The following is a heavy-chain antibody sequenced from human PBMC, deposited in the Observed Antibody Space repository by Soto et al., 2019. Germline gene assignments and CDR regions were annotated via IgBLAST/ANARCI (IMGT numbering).Heavy chain of an antibody. V-gene: IGHV1-3*01. CDR3: ARSRVHLWLFDY. Sequence: ASVKVSCKASGYTFTSYAMHWVRQAPGQRLEWMGWINAGNGNTKYSQKFQGRVTITRDTSASTAYMELSSLRSEDTAVYYCARSRVHLWLFDYWGQRSLDLVSA. CDR2: INAGNGNT. CDR1: GYTFTSYA. D-gene: IGHD5-18*01. J-gene: IGHJ4*02.